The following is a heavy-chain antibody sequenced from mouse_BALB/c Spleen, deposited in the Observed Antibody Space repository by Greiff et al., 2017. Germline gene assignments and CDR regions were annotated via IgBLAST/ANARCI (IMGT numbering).Heavy chain of an antibody. CDR3: AREDYYGSSYFDY. CDR2: IYPGDGDT. Sequence: VQLQQSGAELARPGASVKLSCKASGYTFTSYWMQWVKQRPGQGLEWIGAIYPGDGDTRYTQKFKGKATLTADKSSSTAYMQLSSLASEDSAVYYCAREDYYGSSYFDYWGQGTTLTVSS. V-gene: IGHV1-87*01. J-gene: IGHJ2*01. D-gene: IGHD1-1*01. CDR1: GYTFTSYW.